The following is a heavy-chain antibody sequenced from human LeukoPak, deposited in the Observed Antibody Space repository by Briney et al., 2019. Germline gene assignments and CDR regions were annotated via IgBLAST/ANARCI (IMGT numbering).Heavy chain of an antibody. CDR1: AYTFTGYS. CDR2: ISPNTGGP. V-gene: IGHV1-2*06. CDR3: ARQRYGYYLDY. D-gene: IGHD5-18*01. J-gene: IGHJ4*02. Sequence: ASVKVSCKPSAYTFTGYSMHWVRQAPGQGLEWVGRISPNTGGPNYAEKFQGRVTMTRDTSISTAYMELRRLRYDDTAVYYCARQRYGYYLDYWGQGTLVTVSS.